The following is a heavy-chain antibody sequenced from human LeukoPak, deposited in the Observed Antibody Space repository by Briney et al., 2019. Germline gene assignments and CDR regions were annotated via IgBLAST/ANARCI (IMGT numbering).Heavy chain of an antibody. J-gene: IGHJ4*02. D-gene: IGHD3-10*01. CDR1: GGSISSGSYY. Sequence: SETLSLTCTVSGGSISSGSYYWSWIRQPAGKGLEWIGRIYTSGSTNYNPSLKSRVTISVDTSKNQFSLKLSSVTAADTAVYYCARANYGSGSYYIPYWGQGTLVTVSS. CDR2: IYTSGST. V-gene: IGHV4-61*02. CDR3: ARANYGSGSYYIPY.